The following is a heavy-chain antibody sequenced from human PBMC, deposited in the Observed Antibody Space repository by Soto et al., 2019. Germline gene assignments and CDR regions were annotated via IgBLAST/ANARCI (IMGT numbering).Heavy chain of an antibody. CDR1: GFAFSIHP. Sequence: GESLTPACAASGFAFSIHPMSWDRQAPEKGLEWVSGISDNGDLTYNADSGKGRFTISRDNSRDTLYLQMNSLRAEDTAVYYCVRRAFGSSHTFDIWGQGTVVTVSS. V-gene: IGHV3-23*01. CDR3: VRRAFGSSHTFDI. D-gene: IGHD6-6*01. CDR2: ISDNGDLT. J-gene: IGHJ3*02.